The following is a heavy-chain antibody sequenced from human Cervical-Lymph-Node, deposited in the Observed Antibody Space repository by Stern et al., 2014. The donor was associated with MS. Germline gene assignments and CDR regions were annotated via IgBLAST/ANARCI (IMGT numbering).Heavy chain of an antibody. CDR3: ARDCRLRYFDNYGMDV. CDR1: GGSISSGSYY. V-gene: IGHV4-61*02. CDR2: IYPSGST. J-gene: IGHJ6*02. Sequence: QVQLQESGPGLVKPSQTLSLTCTVSGGSISSGSYYWSWIRQPAGKGLEWSGRIYPSGSTNYTPSLKSRVTISVDTSKTQFSLKLSSVTAADTAVYYCARDCRLRYFDNYGMDVWGQGTTVTVS. D-gene: IGHD3-9*01.